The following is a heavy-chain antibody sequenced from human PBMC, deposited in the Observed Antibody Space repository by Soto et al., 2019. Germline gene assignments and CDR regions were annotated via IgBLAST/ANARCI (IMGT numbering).Heavy chain of an antibody. CDR2: IYYSGST. CDR1: GGSISSYY. J-gene: IGHJ5*02. D-gene: IGHD4-17*01. V-gene: IGHV4-59*01. CDR3: ARLPWADYGGIFDP. Sequence: PSETLSLTCTVSGGSISSYYWSWIRQPPGKGLEWIGYIYYSGSTNYNPSLKSRVTISVDTSKNQFSLKLRSVTAADTALYYCARLPWADYGGIFDPWGQGPLVTVS.